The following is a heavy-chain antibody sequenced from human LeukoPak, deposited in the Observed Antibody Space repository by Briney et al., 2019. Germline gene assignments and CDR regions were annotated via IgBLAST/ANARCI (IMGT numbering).Heavy chain of an antibody. Sequence: PXGSXXXXXXASGFTFSDXYXXXXRXAXGXGXXXXXXXSSGGSTIYYADSVKGRFTISRDNAKNSLYLQMNSLRAEDTAVYYCAGAYSYNSGRLGYFDYWGQGTLVTVSS. CDR2: XSSGGSTI. D-gene: IGHD6-19*01. CDR1: GFTFSDXY. CDR3: AGAYSYNSGRLGYFDY. J-gene: IGHJ4*02. V-gene: IGHV3-11*01.